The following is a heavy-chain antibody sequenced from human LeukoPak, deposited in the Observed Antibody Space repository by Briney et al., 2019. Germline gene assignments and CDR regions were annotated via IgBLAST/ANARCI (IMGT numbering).Heavy chain of an antibody. CDR1: GGSISSAGYY. CDR3: VSPRGFSYGYFDY. J-gene: IGHJ4*02. D-gene: IGHD5-18*01. V-gene: IGHV4-31*03. CDR2: IYYSGST. Sequence: SETLSLTCTVSGGSISSAGYYWNWIRQHPGKGLEWIGYIYYSGSTFYTPSLKSRVTISADTSKNQFSLTLGSVSATDTAVYYCVSPRGFSYGYFDYWGQGTLVTVSS.